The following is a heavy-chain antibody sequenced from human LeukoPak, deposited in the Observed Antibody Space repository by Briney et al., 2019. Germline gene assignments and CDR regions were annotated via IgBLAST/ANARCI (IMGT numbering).Heavy chain of an antibody. D-gene: IGHD1-14*01. CDR2: IYYSGST. V-gene: IGHV4-39*01. CDR3: ARTYKNYYYYMDV. CDR1: GDSISSGGYY. Sequence: PSETLSLTCTVSGDSISSGGYYWGWIRQPPGKGLEWIGSIYYSGSTYYNPSLKSRVTISVDTSKNQFSLKLSSVTAADTAVYYCARTYKNYYYYMDVWGKGTTVTVSS. J-gene: IGHJ6*03.